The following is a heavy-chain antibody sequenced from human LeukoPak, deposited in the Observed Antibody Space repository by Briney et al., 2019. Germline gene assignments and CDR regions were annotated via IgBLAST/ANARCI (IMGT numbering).Heavy chain of an antibody. CDR2: ISDSGDRT. CDR3: AKGSSNWRNYYYFDY. V-gene: IGHV3-23*01. D-gene: IGHD6-13*01. Sequence: PGGSLRLSCAASGFTFSNYAVSWVRQAPGKGLAWVSAISDSGDRTQYADSVKGRFTISRDNSQNTLYLQMNSLRAEDTAVYYCAKGSSNWRNYYYFDYWGQGTLVTVSS. J-gene: IGHJ4*02. CDR1: GFTFSNYA.